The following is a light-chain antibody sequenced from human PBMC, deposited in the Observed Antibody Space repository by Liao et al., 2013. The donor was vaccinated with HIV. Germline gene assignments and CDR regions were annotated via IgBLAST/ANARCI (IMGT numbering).Light chain of an antibody. CDR1: NIGSKS. J-gene: IGLJ3*02. CDR3: QAWDNYSWV. CDR2: YDS. V-gene: IGLV3-21*01. Sequence: SYVLTQPPSVSVAPGKTARITCGRNNIGSKSVHWYQQKPGQAPVVVIYYDSDRPSGIPERFSGSNSGNTATLTISGTQTLDEADYYCQAWDNYSWVFGGGTKVTVL.